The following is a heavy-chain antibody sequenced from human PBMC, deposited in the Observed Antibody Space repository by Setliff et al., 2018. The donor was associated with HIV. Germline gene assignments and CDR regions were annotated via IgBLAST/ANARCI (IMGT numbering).Heavy chain of an antibody. Sequence: GGSLRLSCAASGFAFNTYWMTWVRQAPGKGLEWVANMNQDGSEKFYVDSVKGRFTISRDNAKNSMFLEMNSLRAEDSADYYCAGLVVVETAGDIFDLWGQGTPVTVSS. CDR1: GFAFNTYW. CDR2: MNQDGSEK. J-gene: IGHJ3*01. D-gene: IGHD2-21*02. V-gene: IGHV3-7*01. CDR3: AGLVVVETAGDIFDL.